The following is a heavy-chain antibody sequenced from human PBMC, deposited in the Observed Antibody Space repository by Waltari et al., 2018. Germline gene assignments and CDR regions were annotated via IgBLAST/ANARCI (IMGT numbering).Heavy chain of an antibody. CDR1: GYPTSSGYS. CDR3: ARGGGLLRGVSGYGYGMDV. D-gene: IGHD3-10*01. Sequence: QVQLQESGPRLVTPSETLSLNCAVSGYPTSSGYSWDWIRQPPGKGLEWMGTINHSWLTYYNPSLKSRVTISVDTSKNHFSLEMRSVTAADTAVYYCARGGGLLRGVSGYGYGMDVWGQGTTVTVSS. V-gene: IGHV4-38-2*01. J-gene: IGHJ6*02. CDR2: INHSWLT.